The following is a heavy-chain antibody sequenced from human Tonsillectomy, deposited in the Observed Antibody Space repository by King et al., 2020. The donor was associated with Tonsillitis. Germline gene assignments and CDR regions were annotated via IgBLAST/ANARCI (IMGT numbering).Heavy chain of an antibody. CDR2: ISSSGSTV. D-gene: IGHD6-19*01. CDR1: GFPFSDYY. Sequence: VQLVESGGGLVKPGGSLRLSCAASGFPFSDYYISWIRQAPGKGLEWISDISSSGSTVKYADSVKGRFTIARDNANNSLFLQMNSLRVDDTAVYYCATTPRLYNSGWFDYFDYWGQGTLVNVSS. J-gene: IGHJ4*02. CDR3: ATTPRLYNSGWFDYFDY. V-gene: IGHV3-11*01.